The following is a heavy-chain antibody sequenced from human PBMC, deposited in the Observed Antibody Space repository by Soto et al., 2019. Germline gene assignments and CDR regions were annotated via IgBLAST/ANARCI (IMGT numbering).Heavy chain of an antibody. J-gene: IGHJ5*02. CDR3: ARRPRAPGGWFDP. V-gene: IGHV4-34*01. D-gene: IGHD6-6*01. CDR1: CGSFSGYY. CDR2: INHSGST. Sequence: PSETLSLTCAVYCGSFSGYYWSWIRQPPGKGLEWIGEINHSGSTNYNPSLKSRVTISVDTSKNQFSLKLSSVTAADTAVYYCARRPRAPGGWFDPWGQGTLVTVSS.